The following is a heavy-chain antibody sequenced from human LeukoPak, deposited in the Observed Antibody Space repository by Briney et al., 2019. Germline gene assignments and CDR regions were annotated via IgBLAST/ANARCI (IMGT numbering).Heavy chain of an antibody. CDR2: IWYDGSNK. V-gene: IGHV3-33*01. CDR3: ARASTYCSGGSCYSALDY. J-gene: IGHJ4*02. D-gene: IGHD2-15*01. Sequence: GGSLRLSCAASRFTFSSYGMHWVRQAPGKGLEWVAVIWYDGSNKYYADSVKGRFTISRDNSKNTLYLQMNSLRAEDTAVYYCARASTYCSGGSCYSALDYWGQGTLVTVSS. CDR1: RFTFSSYG.